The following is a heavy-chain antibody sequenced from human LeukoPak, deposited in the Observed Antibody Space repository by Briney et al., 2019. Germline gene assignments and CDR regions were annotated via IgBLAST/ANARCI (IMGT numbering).Heavy chain of an antibody. CDR3: ARTTEGGYTYDYFYYYYMDV. J-gene: IGHJ6*03. D-gene: IGHD5-18*01. Sequence: ETLSLTCTVSGGSISSYYWSWIRQPPGKGLEWIGYIYYSGSTNYNPSLKSRVTISVDTSKNQFSLKLSSVTAADTAVYYCARTTEGGYTYDYFYYYYMDVWGKGTTVTISS. CDR1: GGSISSYY. V-gene: IGHV4-59*01. CDR2: IYYSGST.